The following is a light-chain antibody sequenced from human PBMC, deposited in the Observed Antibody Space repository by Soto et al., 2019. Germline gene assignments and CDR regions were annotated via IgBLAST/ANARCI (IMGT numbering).Light chain of an antibody. Sequence: DIQMTQSPSSLSASVGDRVTITCRASQGISNYLAWYQQKPGKVPKLLIYAASTLQSGVPSRFSGSGSGTDLTFTISSLQPEDVATYYCQKYSSAPLFTFGPGTKVDIK. CDR1: QGISNY. CDR2: AAS. V-gene: IGKV1-27*01. CDR3: QKYSSAPLFT. J-gene: IGKJ3*01.